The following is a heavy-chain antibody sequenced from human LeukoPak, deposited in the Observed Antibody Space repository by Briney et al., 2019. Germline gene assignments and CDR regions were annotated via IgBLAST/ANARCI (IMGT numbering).Heavy chain of an antibody. CDR3: TRGEEQQLAFDY. J-gene: IGHJ4*02. Sequence: PGRSLRLSCTASGFTFGDYAMSWVRQAPGKGLEWVGFIRSKAYGGTTEYAASVKGRFTISRDDSKSIAYLQMNSLKTEDTAVYYCTRGEEQQLAFDYRGQGTLVTVSS. D-gene: IGHD6-13*01. CDR2: IRSKAYGGTT. CDR1: GFTFGDYA. V-gene: IGHV3-49*04.